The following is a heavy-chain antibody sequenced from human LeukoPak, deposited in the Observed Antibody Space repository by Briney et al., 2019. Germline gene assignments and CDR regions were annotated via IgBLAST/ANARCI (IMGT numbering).Heavy chain of an antibody. CDR1: GGSFSGYY. D-gene: IGHD6-6*01. CDR3: ARDPVYSSSSYFDY. Sequence: SQTLSLTCAVYGGSFSGYYWSWIRQPPGKGLEWIGEINHSRSTNYNPSLKSRVTISVDTSKNQFSLKLSSVTATDTAVYYCARDPVYSSSSYFDYWGQGTLVTVSS. J-gene: IGHJ4*02. V-gene: IGHV4-34*01. CDR2: INHSRST.